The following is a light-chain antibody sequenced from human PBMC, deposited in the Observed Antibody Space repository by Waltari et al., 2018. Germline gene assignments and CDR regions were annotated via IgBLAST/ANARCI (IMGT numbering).Light chain of an antibody. CDR3: QHRSARPMYT. V-gene: IGKV3-11*01. CDR1: QNIGTY. Sequence: EIVLTQSPATLSLSPGESATLSCRASQNIGTYLAWYQQKPGQAPRLLMYDASHRASGTPVRISGSASGTDFTLAISSLEPEDFAVYYCQHRSARPMYTFGQGTKLEIK. CDR2: DAS. J-gene: IGKJ2*01.